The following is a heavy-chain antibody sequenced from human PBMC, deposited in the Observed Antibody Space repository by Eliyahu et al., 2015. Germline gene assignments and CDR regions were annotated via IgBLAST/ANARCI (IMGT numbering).Heavy chain of an antibody. CDR2: MNPNSGNT. CDR3: ARGRTYDFWSTYYTYNMYYFDY. D-gene: IGHD3-3*01. V-gene: IGHV1-8*01. J-gene: IGHJ4*02. Sequence: QVQLVQSGAEVKKPGASVKVSCKASGYTFTSXDINWVRQATGQGLEWMGWMNPNSGNTGYAQKFQGRVTMTRNTSISTAYMELSSLRSEDTAVYYCARGRTYDFWSTYYTYNMYYFDYWGQGTLVTVSS. CDR1: GYTFTSXD.